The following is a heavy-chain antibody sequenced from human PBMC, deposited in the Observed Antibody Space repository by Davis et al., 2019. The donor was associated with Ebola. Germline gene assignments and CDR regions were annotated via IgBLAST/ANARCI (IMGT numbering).Heavy chain of an antibody. Sequence: GESLKISCAASGFTFSGSAMHWVRQASGKGLEWVGRIRSKANSYATAYAASVKGRFTISRDDSKNTAYLQMNSLKTEDTAVYYCARASDYYDSSGYGMGLYYYYGMDVWGQGTTVTVSS. CDR1: GFTFSGSA. CDR2: IRSKANSYAT. D-gene: IGHD3-22*01. J-gene: IGHJ6*02. CDR3: ARASDYYDSSGYGMGLYYYYGMDV. V-gene: IGHV3-73*01.